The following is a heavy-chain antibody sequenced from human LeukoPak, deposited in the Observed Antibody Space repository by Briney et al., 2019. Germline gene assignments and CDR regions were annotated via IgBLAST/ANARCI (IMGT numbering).Heavy chain of an antibody. D-gene: IGHD3-22*01. CDR2: IYYSGST. J-gene: IGHJ4*02. V-gene: IGHV4-39*01. CDR1: GGSISSSSYY. CDR3: ARATMIVVRYFDY. Sequence: KASETLSLTCTVSGGSISSSSYYWGWIRQPPGKGLEWIGSIYYSGSTYYNPSLKSRVTMSVDTSKNQFSLKLSSVTAADTAVYYCARATMIVVRYFDYWGQGTLVTVSS.